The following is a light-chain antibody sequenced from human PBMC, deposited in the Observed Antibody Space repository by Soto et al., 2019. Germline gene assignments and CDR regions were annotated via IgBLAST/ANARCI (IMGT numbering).Light chain of an antibody. V-gene: IGKV3-11*01. CDR2: DAS. J-gene: IGKJ5*01. CDR3: QQRSTWPT. CDR1: ESVDFH. Sequence: VLTQSPATLSLSPGERASLSCRASESVDFHLAWYQQKPGQAPRLLIYDASVRATGTPARFSGSGSGTAFPLTLSSLEPEDFALHYCQQRSTWPTFGQGTRLE.